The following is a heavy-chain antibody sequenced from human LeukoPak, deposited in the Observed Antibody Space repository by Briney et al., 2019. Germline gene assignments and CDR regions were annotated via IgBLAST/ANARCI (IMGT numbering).Heavy chain of an antibody. CDR1: GFTVSSNY. CDR3: ASPSPLRYSSGWYYFDY. Sequence: GGSLRLSCAASGFTVSSNYMSWVRQAPGKGLEWVSVIYSGGSTYYADSVKGRFTISRDNSKNTLYLQMNSLRAEDTAVYYCASPSPLRYSSGWYYFDYWGQGTLVTVSS. V-gene: IGHV3-66*01. CDR2: IYSGGST. J-gene: IGHJ4*02. D-gene: IGHD6-19*01.